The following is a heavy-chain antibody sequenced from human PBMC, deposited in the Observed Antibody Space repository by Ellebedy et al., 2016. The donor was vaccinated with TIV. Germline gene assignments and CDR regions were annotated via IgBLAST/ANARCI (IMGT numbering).Heavy chain of an antibody. CDR1: GYTFTSYG. CDR2: IIPIFGTA. J-gene: IGHJ6*02. V-gene: IGHV1-69*13. Sequence: AASVKVSCKASGYTFTSYGISWVRQAPGQGLEWMGGIIPIFGTANYAQKFQGRVTITADESTSTAYMELSSLRSEDTAVYYCARAYGSGGYYGMDVWGQGTTVTVSS. D-gene: IGHD3-10*01. CDR3: ARAYGSGGYYGMDV.